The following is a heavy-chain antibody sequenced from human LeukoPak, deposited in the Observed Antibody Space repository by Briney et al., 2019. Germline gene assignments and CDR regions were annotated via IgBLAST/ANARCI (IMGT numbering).Heavy chain of an antibody. J-gene: IGHJ4*02. CDR1: GFTFSSYA. CDR3: AKVGIAAAGNYAVTDYYFDY. CDR2: ICGSGGST. V-gene: IGHV3-23*01. Sequence: GGSLRLSCAASGFTFSSYAMSWVRQAPGKGLEWVSAICGSGGSTYYADSVKGRLTISRDNSKNTLYLQMNSLRAEDTAVYYCAKVGIAAAGNYAVTDYYFDYWGQGTLVTVSS. D-gene: IGHD6-13*01.